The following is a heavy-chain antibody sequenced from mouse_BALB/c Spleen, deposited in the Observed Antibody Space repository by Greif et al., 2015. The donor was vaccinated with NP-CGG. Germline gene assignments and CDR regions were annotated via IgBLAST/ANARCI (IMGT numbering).Heavy chain of an antibody. CDR2: INPSNGRT. CDR3: AIYDGYYYYAMDY. Sequence: QVQLQQPGAELVKPGASVKLSCKASGYTFTSYWMHWVKQRPGQGLEWIGEINPSNGRTNYNEKFKSKATLTVDKSSSTAYMQLSSLTSEDSAVYCCAIYDGYYYYAMDYWGQGTSVTVSS. J-gene: IGHJ4*01. D-gene: IGHD2-3*01. CDR1: GYTFTSYW. V-gene: IGHV1S81*02.